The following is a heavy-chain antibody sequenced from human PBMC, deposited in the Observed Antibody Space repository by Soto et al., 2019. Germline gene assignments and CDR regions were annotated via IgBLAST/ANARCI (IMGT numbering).Heavy chain of an antibody. J-gene: IGHJ4*02. CDR1: AFSFSNAW. Sequence: EVQLVESGGGLVEPGGSLRLSCAGSAFSFSNAWLNWVRQAPGKGLEWVGRIKSKYNGGIIDYAAPVKGRFTISRADSQNTVFLQMDSLKTEDTAVYYCASDLPDWGAYAFDYWGRGTLVTVSS. CDR2: IKSKYNGGII. D-gene: IGHD3-16*01. CDR3: ASDLPDWGAYAFDY. V-gene: IGHV3-15*07.